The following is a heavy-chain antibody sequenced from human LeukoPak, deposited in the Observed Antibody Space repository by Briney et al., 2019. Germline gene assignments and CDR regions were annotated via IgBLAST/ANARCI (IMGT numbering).Heavy chain of an antibody. CDR1: GFPSRNYW. CDR2: IKEDGSEK. V-gene: IGHV3-7*01. CDR3: AQVRYMDV. J-gene: IGHJ6*03. Sequence: GGSLRLSCAVAGFPSRNYWMNWARQAPGKGLEWVANIKEDGSEKNYVDSVKGRFTISRDNAKNSLYLQMNNLRAEDTAVYYCAQVRYMDVWGKGTTVTVSS.